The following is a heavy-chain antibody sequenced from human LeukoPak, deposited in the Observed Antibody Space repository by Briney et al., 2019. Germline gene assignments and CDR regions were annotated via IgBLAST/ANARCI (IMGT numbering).Heavy chain of an antibody. CDR2: ISSSSSYI. CDR3: ARATEKRGDYDILTGYPGY. Sequence: QAGGSLRLSCAASGFTFSSYSMNWVRQAPGKGLEWVSSISSSSSYIYYADSVKGRFTISRDNAKNSLYLQMNSLRAEDTAVYYCARATEKRGDYDILTGYPGYWGQGTLVTVSS. CDR1: GFTFSSYS. D-gene: IGHD3-9*01. V-gene: IGHV3-21*01. J-gene: IGHJ4*02.